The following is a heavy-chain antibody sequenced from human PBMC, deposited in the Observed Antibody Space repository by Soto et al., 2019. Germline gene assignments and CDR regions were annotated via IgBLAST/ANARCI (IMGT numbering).Heavy chain of an antibody. CDR3: AATPGYYYGMDV. J-gene: IGHJ6*02. CDR1: GYTFTSYA. CDR2: INAGNGNT. Sequence: VASVKVSCKASGYTFTSYAMHWVRQAPGQRLEWMGWINAGNGNTKYSQKFQGRVTITRDTSASTAYMELSSLRSEDTAVYYCAATPGYYYGMDVWGQGTTVTVS. V-gene: IGHV1-3*01.